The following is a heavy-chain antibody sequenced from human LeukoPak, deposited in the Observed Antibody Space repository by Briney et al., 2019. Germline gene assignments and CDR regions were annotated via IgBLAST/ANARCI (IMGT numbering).Heavy chain of an antibody. D-gene: IGHD3-10*01. Sequence: PGGSLRLSCAASGFTFSSHSLNWGRKAPGKGQERVSSISSSSSYIYYADSVEGRFTISRDNAKTSLYLQMNSLRAEDTAVYYCERGEVRNTAFDYWGQGTLVTVSS. CDR3: ERGEVRNTAFDY. J-gene: IGHJ4*02. CDR1: GFTFSSHS. CDR2: ISSSSSYI. V-gene: IGHV3-21*01.